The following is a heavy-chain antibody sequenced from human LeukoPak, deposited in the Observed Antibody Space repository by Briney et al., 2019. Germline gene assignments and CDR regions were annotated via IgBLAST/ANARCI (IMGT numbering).Heavy chain of an antibody. V-gene: IGHV3-64*01. CDR2: ISSNGGST. CDR3: ASRLGELRVPALYGMDV. D-gene: IGHD3-10*01. J-gene: IGHJ6*02. CDR1: GFTFSSYA. Sequence: GGSLRLSCAASGFTFSSYAMHWVRQAPGKGLEYVSAISSNGGSTYYANSVKGRFTISRDNSKNTLYLQMGSLRAEDMAVYYCASRLGELRVPALYGMDVWGQGTTVTVSS.